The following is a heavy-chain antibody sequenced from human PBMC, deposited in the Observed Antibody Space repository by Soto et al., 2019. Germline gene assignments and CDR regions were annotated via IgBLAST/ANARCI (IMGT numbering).Heavy chain of an antibody. D-gene: IGHD6-19*01. Sequence: QVQLQESGPGLVKPSQTLSLTCTVSGGSINSASYFWSWVRQHPGKGLEWIGFIDNAGGAHYKPSPSSGLSISVYTSQNKFSPSRNAVTAADTAVYYSARAEVAGLRLNEGYFDNWGQGTLVTVSS. J-gene: IGHJ4*03. V-gene: IGHV4-31*03. CDR3: ARAEVAGLRLNEGYFDN. CDR2: IDNAGGA. CDR1: GGSINSASYF.